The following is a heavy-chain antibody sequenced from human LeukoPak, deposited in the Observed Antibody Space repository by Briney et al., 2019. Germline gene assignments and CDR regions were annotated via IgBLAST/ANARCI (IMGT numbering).Heavy chain of an antibody. J-gene: IGHJ6*03. V-gene: IGHV3-23*01. Sequence: AGSLSRYGAASGFTFSGYAMSWLRQAPGKGLVWVSALSGSGGSTYYADSGEGRFTISGAKSINSLYLQMNMLRDEDTAVYYCAKGNGDYVHWYYFDMEVWGKGTTV. D-gene: IGHD4-17*01. CDR3: AKGNGDYVHWYYFDMEV. CDR1: GFTFSGYA. CDR2: LSGSGGST.